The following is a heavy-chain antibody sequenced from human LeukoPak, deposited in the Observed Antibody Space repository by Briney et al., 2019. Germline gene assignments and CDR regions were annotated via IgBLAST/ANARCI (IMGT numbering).Heavy chain of an antibody. Sequence: PGGTLRLSCAASGFTFSSYWMSWVPQAPGKGLEWVANIKQDGSEKYYVDSVKGRFTASRDNAKNSLYLQINSLRAEDTAVYYCARARDLRELRYYFDYWGQGTLVTVSS. J-gene: IGHJ4*02. CDR2: IKQDGSEK. D-gene: IGHD1-26*01. CDR1: GFTFSSYW. CDR3: ARARDLRELRYYFDY. V-gene: IGHV3-7*01.